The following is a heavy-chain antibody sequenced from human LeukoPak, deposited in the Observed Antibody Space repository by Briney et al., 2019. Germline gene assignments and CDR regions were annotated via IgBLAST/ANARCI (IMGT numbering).Heavy chain of an antibody. D-gene: IGHD2-2*01. CDR1: GFTFSSYS. Sequence: GGSLRLSCAASGFTFSSYSMNWVRQAPGKGLEWVSSISSSSSYIYYADSVKGRFTISRDNAKNSLYLQMNSLRAEDTAVYYCARVQWTIIVVVPAAIDNWGQGTLVTVSS. V-gene: IGHV3-21*01. CDR2: ISSSSSYI. J-gene: IGHJ4*02. CDR3: ARVQWTIIVVVPAAIDN.